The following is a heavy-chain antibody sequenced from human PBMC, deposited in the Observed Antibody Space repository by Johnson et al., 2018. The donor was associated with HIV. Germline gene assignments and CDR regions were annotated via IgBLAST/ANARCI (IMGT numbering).Heavy chain of an antibody. J-gene: IGHJ3*02. V-gene: IGHV3-7*02. Sequence: MQLVESGGGLVQPGGSLRLSCAASGFTFSSYWMSWVRQAPGKGLEWVANIKQEGREKYYVDSVKGLFTISRDNAKKSLFLLMNSLRAEDTAVYYCAKVRGWSDDTFDIWGQGTMVTVSS. CDR3: AKVRGWSDDTFDI. CDR2: IKQEGREK. CDR1: GFTFSSYW. D-gene: IGHD5-12*01.